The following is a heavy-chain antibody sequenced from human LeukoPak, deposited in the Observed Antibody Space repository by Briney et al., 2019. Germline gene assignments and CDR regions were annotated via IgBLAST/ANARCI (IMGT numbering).Heavy chain of an antibody. Sequence: SETLSLTCSVSGGSMSDSVTWGWVRQPPGKGLEWLANIHDDGRTAPNPSLRSRLTISQDRSKNQFSLKVSSVTAADTAFYYCAKVLTAAGLDLWGQGILVTVSS. V-gene: IGHV4-39*07. D-gene: IGHD6-25*01. CDR2: IHDDGRT. J-gene: IGHJ5*02. CDR3: AKVLTAAGLDL. CDR1: GGSMSDSVT.